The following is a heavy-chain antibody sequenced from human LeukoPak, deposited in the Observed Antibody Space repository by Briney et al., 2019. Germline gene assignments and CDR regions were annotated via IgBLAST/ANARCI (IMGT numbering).Heavy chain of an antibody. V-gene: IGHV3-23*01. J-gene: IGHJ3*01. CDR2: IGSSGGSA. D-gene: IGHD6-6*01. CDR3: AKDWAAYSSSSEV. CDR1: GFTFSSFA. Sequence: GGSLRLSCAASGFTFSSFAMSWVRGAPGKGLEWVSAIGSSGGSAYYADSVKGRFTISRDNSKNTLYLQMNSLRAEDTAVYYCAKDWAAYSSSSEVWGQGTMVTVSS.